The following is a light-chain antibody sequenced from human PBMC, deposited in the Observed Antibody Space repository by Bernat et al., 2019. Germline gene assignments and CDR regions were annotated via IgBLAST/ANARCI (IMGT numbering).Light chain of an antibody. J-gene: IGKJ5*01. CDR2: KSS. CDR1: QSISDW. Sequence: DIQMTQSPSTLSASVGDRVTITCRASQSISDWLAWYQQKPGKAPKLLIYKSSNLESGVPSRFSGSGSGTEFTLTISSLQADDSATYYCQQCYSYITFGQVTRLEIK. V-gene: IGKV1-5*03. CDR3: QQCYSYIT.